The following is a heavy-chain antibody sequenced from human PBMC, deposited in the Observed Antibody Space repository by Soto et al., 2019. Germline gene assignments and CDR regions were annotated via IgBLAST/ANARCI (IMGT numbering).Heavy chain of an antibody. CDR2: INWNGGST. CDR1: GFTFDDYA. D-gene: IGHD3-10*01. CDR3: AKSQSPMVRGVIAAFDF. Sequence: EVQLVESGGGVVRPGGSLRLCCVASGFTFDDYAMSWVRQVPGKGLEWVSGINWNGGSTHYADSVKGRCTISRDNAKNSPYLQMNSLRDEDTAFYYCAKSQSPMVRGVIAAFDFWGQGTLVTVSS. J-gene: IGHJ4*02. V-gene: IGHV3-20*04.